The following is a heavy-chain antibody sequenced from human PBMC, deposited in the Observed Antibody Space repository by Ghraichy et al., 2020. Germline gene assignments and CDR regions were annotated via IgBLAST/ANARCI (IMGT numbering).Heavy chain of an antibody. D-gene: IGHD6-13*01. CDR2: INHNGDT. CDR1: GGSFSGFY. CDR3: ATVGGGLATATAWATVFYFDY. Sequence: SQTLSLTCAVYGGSFSGFYWTWIRLSPGKGLEWIGQINHNGDTDYNPSLKSRLTISLDKSNYHFSLNLRSVTAADTAVYYCATVGGGLATATAWATVFYFDYWGQGTQVTVSS. J-gene: IGHJ4*02. V-gene: IGHV4-34*01.